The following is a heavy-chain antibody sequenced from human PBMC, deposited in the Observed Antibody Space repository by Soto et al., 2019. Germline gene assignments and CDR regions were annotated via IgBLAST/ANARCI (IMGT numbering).Heavy chain of an antibody. CDR1: GYSFTSYW. Sequence: GESLKISCKGSGYSFTSYWIGWVRQMPGKGLEWMGIIYPGDSDTRYSPSFQGQVTISADKSISTAYLQWSSLKASDTAMYYCARLPQYSNNWNPSRVDPWGQGTLVTVSS. J-gene: IGHJ5*02. V-gene: IGHV5-51*01. CDR3: ARLPQYSNNWNPSRVDP. CDR2: IYPGDSDT. D-gene: IGHD1-1*01.